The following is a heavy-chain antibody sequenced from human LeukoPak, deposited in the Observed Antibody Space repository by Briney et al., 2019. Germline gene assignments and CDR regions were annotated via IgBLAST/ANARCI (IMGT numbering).Heavy chain of an antibody. Sequence: GGSLKLSCSASGFTFSSYAMHWVRQAPGKGLEYVSAISSNGGSTYYADSVKGRFTISRDNSKNTLYLQMSSLRAEDTAVYYCVKVGLRYFDWLLSGVDYWGQGTLVTVSS. J-gene: IGHJ4*02. V-gene: IGHV3-64D*06. D-gene: IGHD3-9*01. CDR2: ISSNGGST. CDR1: GFTFSSYA. CDR3: VKVGLRYFDWLLSGVDY.